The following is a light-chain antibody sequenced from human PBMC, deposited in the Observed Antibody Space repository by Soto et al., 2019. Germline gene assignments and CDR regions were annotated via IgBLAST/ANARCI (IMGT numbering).Light chain of an antibody. CDR1: QDISHY. J-gene: IGKJ2*01. V-gene: IGKV1-33*01. CDR2: DAS. Sequence: DIQMTPSPSSLSASVGDRVTITCQASQDISHYLNWYQQKPGKAPKLLIYDASNLETGVPSRFSGSGSVTDFTVTISSLQPEDIATYYCQQYDSLPYTFGQGTRLEIK. CDR3: QQYDSLPYT.